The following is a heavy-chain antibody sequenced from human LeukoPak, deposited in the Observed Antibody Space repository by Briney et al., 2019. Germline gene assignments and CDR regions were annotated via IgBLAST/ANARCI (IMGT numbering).Heavy chain of an antibody. D-gene: IGHD1-26*01. V-gene: IGHV3-30-3*01. J-gene: IGHJ6*02. Sequence: PGRSLRLSCAASGFTFSSYAMHWVRQAPGKGLEWVAVISYDGSNKYYADSVKGRFTISRDNSKNTLYLQMNSLRAEDTAVYYCAKDKGWGYSTYDYYGMDVWGQGTTVTVSS. CDR1: GFTFSSYA. CDR2: ISYDGSNK. CDR3: AKDKGWGYSTYDYYGMDV.